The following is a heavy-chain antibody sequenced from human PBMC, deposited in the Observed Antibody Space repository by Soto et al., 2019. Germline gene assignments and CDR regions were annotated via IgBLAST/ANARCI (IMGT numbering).Heavy chain of an antibody. CDR1: GGSISSNY. D-gene: IGHD6-13*01. CDR2: VYNSGST. J-gene: IGHJ4*02. V-gene: IGHV4-59*01. CDR3: ARYRREAVAGYTLDN. Sequence: SETLSLTCTVSGGSISSNYWTWIRQPPGKGLEWIGYVYNSGSTNYNPSLKSRVTISEDTSKSQFSLNVNSMTAAETAVYYCARYRREAVAGYTLDNWGQGMLGTVS.